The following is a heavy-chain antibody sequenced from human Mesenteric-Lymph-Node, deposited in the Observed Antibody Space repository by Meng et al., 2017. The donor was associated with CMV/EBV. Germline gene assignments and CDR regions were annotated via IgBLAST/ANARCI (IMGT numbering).Heavy chain of an antibody. Sequence: GESLKISCAASGFFFSRYPMNWVRQAPRKGLEWLSYITSSSSIIYSADSVKGRFTISRDNAKSSLFLQMDSLRAEDTAVYYCARGPGELHRGGYSYYGLDVWGQGTTVTVSS. CDR2: ITSSSSII. D-gene: IGHD1-14*01. V-gene: IGHV3-48*04. J-gene: IGHJ6*02. CDR3: ARGPGELHRGGYSYYGLDV. CDR1: GFFFSRYP.